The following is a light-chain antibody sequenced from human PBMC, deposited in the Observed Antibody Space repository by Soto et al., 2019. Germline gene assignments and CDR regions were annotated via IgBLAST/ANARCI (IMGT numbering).Light chain of an antibody. Sequence: QPALTQPASVSGSPGQSIAISCIGTSSDVGGYNYVSWYQQYQGKAPKLMIYDVSNRPSGVSNRFSGSKSGNTASLTISGLQAEDEADYYCSSYTSNNTLLFGIGTKVTVL. V-gene: IGLV2-14*03. J-gene: IGLJ1*01. CDR1: SSDVGGYNY. CDR3: SSYTSNNTLL. CDR2: DVS.